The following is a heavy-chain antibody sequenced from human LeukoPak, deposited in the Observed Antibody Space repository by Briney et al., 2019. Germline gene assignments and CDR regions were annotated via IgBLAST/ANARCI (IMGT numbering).Heavy chain of an antibody. CDR2: INPNSGGT. D-gene: IGHD3-3*01. CDR1: GYTFTGYY. V-gene: IGHV1-2*02. J-gene: IGHJ4*02. Sequence: ASVKVSCKASGYTFTGYYVHWVRQAPGQGPEWMGWINPNSGGTNYAQKFQGRVTLTRDTSISTAYMEVNRLRSDDTALYYCARNYEFWSFDYWGQGTLVIVSS. CDR3: ARNYEFWSFDY.